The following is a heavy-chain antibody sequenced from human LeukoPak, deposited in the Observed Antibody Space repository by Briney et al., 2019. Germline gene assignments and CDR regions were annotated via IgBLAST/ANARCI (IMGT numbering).Heavy chain of an antibody. D-gene: IGHD6-19*01. CDR3: ARVGGGWYRVGFDY. Sequence: KPSETLSLTCTVSGGSISSYYWSWIRQPPGKGLEWIGYIYYSGSTNYNPSLKSRVTISVDTSKNQFSLKLSSVTAADTAVYYCARVGGGWYRVGFDYWGQGTQVTVSS. CDR1: GGSISSYY. J-gene: IGHJ4*02. CDR2: IYYSGST. V-gene: IGHV4-59*01.